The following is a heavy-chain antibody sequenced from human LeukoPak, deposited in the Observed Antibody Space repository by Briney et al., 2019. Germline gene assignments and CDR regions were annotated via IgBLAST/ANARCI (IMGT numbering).Heavy chain of an antibody. J-gene: IGHJ4*02. D-gene: IGHD6-13*01. CDR1: GGSISSYY. CDR3: ASSPQLDYFDY. CDR2: IYYSGST. Sequence: PSETLSLTCTVSGGSISSYYWSWIRQPPGKGLEWIGYIYYSGSTNYNPSLKSRVTISVDTSKNQFSLKLSSVTAADTAVYYCASSPQLDYFDYWGQRTLVTVSS. V-gene: IGHV4-59*01.